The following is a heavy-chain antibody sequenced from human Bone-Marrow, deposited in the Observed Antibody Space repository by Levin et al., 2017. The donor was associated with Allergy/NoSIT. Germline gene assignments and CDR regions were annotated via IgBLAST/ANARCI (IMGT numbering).Heavy chain of an antibody. CDR1: GFTFTYYA. J-gene: IGHJ4*02. CDR2: ATAGGDRT. CDR3: AKRPEGGGSCCHFDY. V-gene: IGHV3-23*01. D-gene: IGHD2-15*01. Sequence: GESLKISCTGSGFTFTYYAMTWVRQAPGKGLEWVATATAGGDRTYYADSVKGRFTISRDNSKNTLSLQVNSLRVEDTAIYYCAKRPEGGGSCCHFDYWGQGTLVTVSS.